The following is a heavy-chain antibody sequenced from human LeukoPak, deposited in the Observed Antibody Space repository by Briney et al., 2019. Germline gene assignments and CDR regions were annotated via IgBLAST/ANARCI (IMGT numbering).Heavy chain of an antibody. CDR3: ARQVGATLYFDY. Sequence: GESLKISCKGSGYXFTSYWICWVRQMPGKGLEWMGIIHPGDSATRYSPSFQGQVTISADKSISTAYLQWSSLKASDTAMYYCARQVGATLYFDYWGQGTLVTVSS. D-gene: IGHD1-26*01. CDR1: GYXFTSYW. CDR2: IHPGDSAT. J-gene: IGHJ4*02. V-gene: IGHV5-51*01.